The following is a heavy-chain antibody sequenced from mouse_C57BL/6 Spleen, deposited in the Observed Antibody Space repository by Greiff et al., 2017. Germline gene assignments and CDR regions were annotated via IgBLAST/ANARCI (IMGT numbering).Heavy chain of an antibody. J-gene: IGHJ2*01. D-gene: IGHD2-3*01. CDR3: ERQGGYYYFDY. CDR2: ISGGGGNT. Sequence: EVQGVESGGGLVKPGGSLKLSCAASGFTFSSYTMSWVRQTPEKRLEWVATISGGGGNTYYPDSVKGRFTISRDNAKNTLYLQMSSLRSEDTALYYCERQGGYYYFDYWGQGTTLTVSS. CDR1: GFTFSSYT. V-gene: IGHV5-9*01.